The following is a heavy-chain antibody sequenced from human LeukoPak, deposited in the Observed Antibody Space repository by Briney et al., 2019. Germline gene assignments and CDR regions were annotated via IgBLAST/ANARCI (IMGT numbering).Heavy chain of an antibody. J-gene: IGHJ4*02. V-gene: IGHV4-34*01. CDR1: GGSFSGYY. Sequence: SDTLSLTCAVYGGSFSGYYWSWIRQPPGKGLERIGEINHSGSPNYHPSLKSRLTISVDTSKNQFSLELSSVTAADTAVFFFTKQPQYEILTGYWAPGMAFFDYWGQGTLVTVSS. CDR3: TKQPQYEILTGYWAPGMAFFDY. D-gene: IGHD3-9*01. CDR2: INHSGSP.